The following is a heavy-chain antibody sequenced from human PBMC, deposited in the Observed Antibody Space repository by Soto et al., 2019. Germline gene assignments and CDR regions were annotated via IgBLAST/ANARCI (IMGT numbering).Heavy chain of an antibody. D-gene: IGHD6-19*01. V-gene: IGHV6-1*01. CDR2: TYYRSKWNS. J-gene: IGHJ1*01. CDR3: ARDRSADRFVQYFQH. Sequence: SQTLSLTCAISGDSVSSNSALWNWIRQSPSRGLEWLGRTYYRSKWNSDYAVSVKSRIAINADTSKNVFSLQLNSVTSEDTAVYYCARDRSADRFVQYFQHWGPGTLVTVSS. CDR1: GDSVSSNSAL.